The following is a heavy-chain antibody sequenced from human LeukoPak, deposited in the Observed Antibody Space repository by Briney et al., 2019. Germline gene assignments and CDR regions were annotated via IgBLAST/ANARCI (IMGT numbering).Heavy chain of an antibody. CDR3: ARGLPGYSGGDDAFDF. CDR2: IYYSGST. Sequence: PSETLSLTCTLSGGSTTGYYWTWIRQPPGKGLEWIGYIYYSGSTNYNPSLKSRVSISVDTSKNQFSLKLSSVTAADTAVYYCARGLPGYSGGDDAFDFWGKGTVVTVS. D-gene: IGHD6-19*01. V-gene: IGHV4-59*01. CDR1: GGSTTGYY. J-gene: IGHJ3*01.